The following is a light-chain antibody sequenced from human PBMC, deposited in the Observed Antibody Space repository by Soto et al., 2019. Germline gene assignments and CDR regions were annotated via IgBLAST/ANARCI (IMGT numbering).Light chain of an antibody. CDR1: SSDVGGHDY. Sequence: QSVLTQPASVSGSPGQSITISCTGTSSDVGGHDYVSWYQQHPGKAPKLIIYEVRNRPSGVSNRFSGSKSGNTASLTISGLQAEDEADYYCSSYSSTTLVFGTGTMVTAL. CDR2: EVR. CDR3: SSYSSTTLV. J-gene: IGLJ1*01. V-gene: IGLV2-14*01.